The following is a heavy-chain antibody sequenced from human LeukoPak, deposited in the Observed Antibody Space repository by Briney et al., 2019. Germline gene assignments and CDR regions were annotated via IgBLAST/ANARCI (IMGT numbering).Heavy chain of an antibody. CDR2: IYPRDGST. CDR1: GYTFTGYY. V-gene: IGHV1-46*01. CDR3: ARDQEGFDY. Sequence: ASVKVSCKASGYTFTGYYIRWVRQAPGQGLEWMGMIYPRDGSTSYAQKFQGRVTVTRDTSTSTVHMELSGLRSEDTAVYYCARDQEGFDYWGQGTLVTVSS. J-gene: IGHJ4*02.